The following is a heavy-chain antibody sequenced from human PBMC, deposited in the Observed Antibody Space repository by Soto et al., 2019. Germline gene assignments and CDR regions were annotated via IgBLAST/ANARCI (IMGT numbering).Heavy chain of an antibody. Sequence: SETLSLTCTVSGGSISSGDYYWSWIRQPPGKGLEWIGYIYYSGSTYYNPSLKSRVTISVDTSKNQFSLKLSSVTAADTAVYYCARQVVPAAIQGVPYYYGMDVWGQGTTVTVSS. D-gene: IGHD2-2*02. CDR3: ARQVVPAAIQGVPYYYGMDV. CDR1: GGSISSGDYY. J-gene: IGHJ6*02. CDR2: IYYSGST. V-gene: IGHV4-30-4*01.